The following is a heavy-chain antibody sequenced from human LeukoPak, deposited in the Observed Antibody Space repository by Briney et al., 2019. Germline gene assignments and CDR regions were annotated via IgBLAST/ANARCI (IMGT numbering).Heavy chain of an antibody. CDR3: ARDVWNDGPFDY. CDR2: ISYDGSNK. D-gene: IGHD1-1*01. CDR1: GFTFSSYA. Sequence: GRSLRLSCAASGFTFSSYAMHWVCQAPGKGLEWVAVISYDGSNKYYADSVKGRFTISRDNSKNTLYLQMNSLRAEDTAVYYCARDVWNDGPFDYWGQGTLVTVSS. V-gene: IGHV3-30*01. J-gene: IGHJ4*02.